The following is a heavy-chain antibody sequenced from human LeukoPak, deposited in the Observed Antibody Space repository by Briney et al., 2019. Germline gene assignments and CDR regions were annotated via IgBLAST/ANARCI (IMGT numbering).Heavy chain of an antibody. CDR3: ARGYCSGGSCYSINFPDDAFDI. D-gene: IGHD2-15*01. V-gene: IGHV7-4-1*02. J-gene: IGHJ3*02. CDR2: INTNTGNP. Sequence: ASVKVSCKASGYTFTSYVINWVRQAPGQGLEWRGWINTNTGNPTSAQGFTGRFVFSLDTSVSTAYLQISSLKAEDTAVYYCARGYCSGGSCYSINFPDDAFDIWGQGTMVTVSS. CDR1: GYTFTSYV.